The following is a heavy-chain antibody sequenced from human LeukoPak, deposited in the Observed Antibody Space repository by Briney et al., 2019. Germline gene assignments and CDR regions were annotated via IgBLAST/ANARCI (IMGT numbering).Heavy chain of an antibody. D-gene: IGHD2-15*01. V-gene: IGHV4-59*08. CDR3: ARNEVEGYCSGGSCYENWFDP. CDR2: NYYSGST. J-gene: IGHJ5*02. CDR1: GGSISSYY. Sequence: SETLSLTCTVSGGSISSYYWSWIRQPPGKGLEWIGYNYYSGSTNYNPSLKSRVTISVDTSKNQFSLKLSSVTAADTAVYYCARNEVEGYCSGGSCYENWFDPWGQGTLVTVSS.